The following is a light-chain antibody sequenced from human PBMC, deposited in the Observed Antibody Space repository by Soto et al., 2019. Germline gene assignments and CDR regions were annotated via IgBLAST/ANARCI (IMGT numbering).Light chain of an antibody. CDR3: QQFEDFPRPII. V-gene: IGKV1-33*01. CDR1: QDISTY. J-gene: IGKJ5*01. CDR2: DAS. Sequence: IQMTQSPSYLSASLGDRVTITCQASQDISTYLNWYQQKPGKAPKLLIYDASNLETGVPSRFSGSGCGTDFTFTISSLQPEEIATYYCQQFEDFPRPIIFGQGTRLEIK.